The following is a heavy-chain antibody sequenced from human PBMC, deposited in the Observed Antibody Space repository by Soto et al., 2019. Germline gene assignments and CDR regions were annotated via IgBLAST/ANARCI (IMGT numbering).Heavy chain of an antibody. J-gene: IGHJ1*01. CDR3: AREAAVSGVGYFQY. V-gene: IGHV3-23*01. D-gene: IGHD6-19*01. Sequence: EVQLLESGGVLVQPGGSLRLSCAASLFAFGSFAMAWVRQAPGKGLDWVSSITGSGRDTYYAGSVAGRFTVSRDNSKDTLYLQMNNLRGEDTAVYYCAREAAVSGVGYFQYWGQGTLVTVSS. CDR1: LFAFGSFA. CDR2: ITGSGRDT.